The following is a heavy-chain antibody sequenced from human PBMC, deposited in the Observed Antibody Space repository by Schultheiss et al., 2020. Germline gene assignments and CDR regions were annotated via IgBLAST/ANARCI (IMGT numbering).Heavy chain of an antibody. CDR2: ISSSSSYI. CDR3: ARGPHYYDSSGYYRDSHYYFDY. D-gene: IGHD3-22*01. CDR1: GFTFGDYA. J-gene: IGHJ4*02. Sequence: SGSLRLSCTASGFTFGDYAMSWVRQAPGKGLEWVSSISSSSSYIYYADSVKGRFTISRDNAKNSLYLQMNSLRAEDTAVYYCARGPHYYDSSGYYRDSHYYFDYWGQGTLVTVSS. V-gene: IGHV3-21*01.